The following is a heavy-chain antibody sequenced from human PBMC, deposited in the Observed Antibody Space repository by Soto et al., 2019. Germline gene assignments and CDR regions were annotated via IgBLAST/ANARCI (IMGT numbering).Heavy chain of an antibody. J-gene: IGHJ5*02. D-gene: IGHD3-10*02. CDR2: ISYDGSDK. CDR3: AKDMFGELLYDGSNWFDP. Sequence: GGSLRLSCAASGFTFSSYGMHWVRQAPGKGLEWVAVISYDGSDKYYADSVKGRFTISRDNSKNTLYLQMNSLRAEDTAVYYCAKDMFGELLYDGSNWFDPWGQGTLVTVSS. V-gene: IGHV3-30*18. CDR1: GFTFSSYG.